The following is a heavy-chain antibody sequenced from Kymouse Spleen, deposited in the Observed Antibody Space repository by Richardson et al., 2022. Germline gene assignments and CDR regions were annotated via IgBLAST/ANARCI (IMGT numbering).Heavy chain of an antibody. CDR2: IYYSGST. V-gene: IGHV4-31*03. D-gene: IGHD6-13*01. CDR3: AREGYSSSWYSYYFDY. J-gene: IGHJ4*02. CDR1: GGSISSGGYY. Sequence: QVQLQESGPGLVKPSQTLSLTCTVSGGSISSGGYYWSWIRQHPGKGLEWIGYIYYSGSTYYNPSLKSRVTISVDTSKNQFSLKLSSVTAADTAVYYCAREGYSSSWYSYYFDYWGQGTLVTVSS.